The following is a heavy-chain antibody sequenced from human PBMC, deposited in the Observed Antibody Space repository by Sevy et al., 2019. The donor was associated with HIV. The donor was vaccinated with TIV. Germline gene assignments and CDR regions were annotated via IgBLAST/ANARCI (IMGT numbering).Heavy chain of an antibody. Sequence: SETLSLTCTVSGGSISSYYWSWIRQPAGKGLEWIGRIYTSGSTNYNPSLKSRVTMSVDTSKNQYSLMLSSVTAADTAVYYCARGGESRSSWYYFDYWGQGTLVTVSS. CDR3: ARGGESRSSWYYFDY. J-gene: IGHJ4*02. V-gene: IGHV4-4*07. D-gene: IGHD6-13*01. CDR2: IYTSGST. CDR1: GGSISSYY.